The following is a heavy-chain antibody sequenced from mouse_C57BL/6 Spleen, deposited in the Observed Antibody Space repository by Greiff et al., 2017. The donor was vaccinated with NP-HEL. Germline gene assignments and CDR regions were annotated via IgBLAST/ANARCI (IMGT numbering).Heavy chain of an antibody. CDR2: IDPEDGDT. D-gene: IGHD1-1*01. Sequence: VQLQQPGAELVRPGASVKLSCTASGFNIKDYYMHWVKQRPEQGLEWIGRIDPEDGDTEYAPKFQGKATMTADTSSNTAYQQLSSLTSEDTAVYYCTTDYVSSWFAYWGQGTLVTVSA. V-gene: IGHV14-1*01. CDR1: GFNIKDYY. CDR3: TTDYVSSWFAY. J-gene: IGHJ3*01.